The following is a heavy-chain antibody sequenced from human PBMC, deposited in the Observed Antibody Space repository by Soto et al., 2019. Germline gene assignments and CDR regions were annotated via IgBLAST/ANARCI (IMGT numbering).Heavy chain of an antibody. CDR1: GFTFSSYA. CDR2: ISYDGSNK. J-gene: IGHJ6*02. CDR3: ARDRTTVTSIYYYYGMDV. V-gene: IGHV3-30-3*01. D-gene: IGHD4-4*01. Sequence: QVQLVESGGGVVQPGRSLRLSCAASGFTFSSYAMHGVRQAPGKGLEWVAVISYDGSNKYYADSVKGRFTISRDNSKNTLYLQMNSLRAEDTAVYYCARDRTTVTSIYYYYGMDVWGQGTTVTVSS.